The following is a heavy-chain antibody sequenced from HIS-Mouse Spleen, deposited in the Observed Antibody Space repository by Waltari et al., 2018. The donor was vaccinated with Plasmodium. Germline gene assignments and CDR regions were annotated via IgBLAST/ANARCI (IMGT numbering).Heavy chain of an antibody. Sequence: EVQLVESGGGLIQPGGSLRLYCAASGFTVSSHYMSWVRQAPGKGLEWVSVIYSGGSTYYADSVKGRFTISRDNSKNTLYLQMNSLRAEDTAVYYCARGMKSSSSAFDIWGQGTMVTVSS. D-gene: IGHD6-6*01. V-gene: IGHV3-53*01. CDR1: GFTVSSHY. CDR3: ARGMKSSSSAFDI. J-gene: IGHJ3*02. CDR2: IYSGGST.